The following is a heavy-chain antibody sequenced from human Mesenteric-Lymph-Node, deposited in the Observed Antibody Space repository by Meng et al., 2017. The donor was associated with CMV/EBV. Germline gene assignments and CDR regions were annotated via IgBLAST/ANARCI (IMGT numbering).Heavy chain of an antibody. D-gene: IGHD6-13*01. CDR3: ATMGDPSAAASYAMDV. CDR1: GYTFINYD. CDR2: KNPSSDNT. Sequence: ASVKVSCKTSGYTFINYDINWVRQAFGQGPEWMGWKNPSSDNTGYAQKFRGRVTMTIDTSTSTAYMELRSLRAEDTAVYYCATMGDPSAAASYAMDVWGQGTTVTVSS. V-gene: IGHV1-8*02. J-gene: IGHJ6*02.